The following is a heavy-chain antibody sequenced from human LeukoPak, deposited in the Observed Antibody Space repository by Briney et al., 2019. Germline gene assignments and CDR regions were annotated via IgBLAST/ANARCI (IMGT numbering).Heavy chain of an antibody. CDR1: GFTFSSYG. Sequence: GGSLRLSCAASGFTFSSYGMHWVRQAPGKGLEWVAVIWYDGSNKYYADSVKGRFTISRDNSKNTLYLQMNSLRAEDTAVYYCARSRRSGAAGYFQHWGQGTLVTVSS. CDR2: IWYDGSNK. D-gene: IGHD3-10*01. V-gene: IGHV3-33*01. CDR3: ARSRRSGAAGYFQH. J-gene: IGHJ1*01.